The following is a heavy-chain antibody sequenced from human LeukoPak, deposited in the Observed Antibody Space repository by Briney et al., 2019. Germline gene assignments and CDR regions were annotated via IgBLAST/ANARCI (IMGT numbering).Heavy chain of an antibody. V-gene: IGHV1-18*01. CDR2: ISPQSGNT. CDR3: TRVRNSNNWWGAFDI. J-gene: IGHJ3*02. CDR1: GYTFDTSS. Sequence: ASVKVSCKAFGYTFDTSSITWVRQAPGQRLEWMGWISPQSGNTQYAQGVQGRVTMTTDTSRSTAYKELRSLRPDDTAVYYCTRVRNSNNWWGAFDIWGQGTMVTVSS. D-gene: IGHD1-1*01.